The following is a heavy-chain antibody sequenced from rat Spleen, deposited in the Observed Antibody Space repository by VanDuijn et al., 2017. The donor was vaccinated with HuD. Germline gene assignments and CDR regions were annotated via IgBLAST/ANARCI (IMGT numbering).Heavy chain of an antibody. D-gene: IGHD3-8*01. CDR1: GFTFSDYY. J-gene: IGHJ1*01. CDR2: ISYEGSST. Sequence: EVQLVESDGGLVQPGRSLKLSCAASGFTFSDYYMAWVRQAPTKGLEWVAYISYEGSSTYYGDSVKGRFNISRDNAKSTLYLQMNSLRSEDTATYYCARQSHYWYFDFWGPGTMVTVSS. V-gene: IGHV5-22*01. CDR3: ARQSHYWYFDF.